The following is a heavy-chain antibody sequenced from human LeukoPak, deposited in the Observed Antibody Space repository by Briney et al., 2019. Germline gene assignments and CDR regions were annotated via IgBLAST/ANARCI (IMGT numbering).Heavy chain of an antibody. CDR2: SFYSGNP. Sequence: SETLSLTCTVSGGSISNYYWYWMRQPPGRGLEWIAYSFYSGNPNYNPSLKSRVTISVDTSKNQFSLKLTSVTAADTAVYYCAKGGPEASAGLSWFDPWGQGTLVTVSS. V-gene: IGHV4-59*12. CDR1: GGSISNYY. D-gene: IGHD1-14*01. CDR3: AKGGPEASAGLSWFDP. J-gene: IGHJ5*02.